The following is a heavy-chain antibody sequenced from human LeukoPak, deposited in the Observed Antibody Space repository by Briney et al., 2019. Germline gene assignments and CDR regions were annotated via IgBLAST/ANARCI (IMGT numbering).Heavy chain of an antibody. J-gene: IGHJ4*02. V-gene: IGHV4-4*07. Sequence: SETLSLTCTVSSGSISSYYWSWIRQPAGKGLEWIGRIYTSGNTNYNPSLKGRVSMSVDTSKNQVSLNLSSVTAADTAVYYCAREDDSSGYPLFWGQGTLVTVSS. CDR3: AREDDSSGYPLF. CDR2: IYTSGNT. CDR1: SGSISSYY. D-gene: IGHD3-22*01.